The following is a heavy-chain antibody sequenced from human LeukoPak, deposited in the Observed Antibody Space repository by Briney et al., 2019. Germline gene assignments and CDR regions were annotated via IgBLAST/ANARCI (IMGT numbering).Heavy chain of an antibody. Sequence: GSLRLSCAASGFTVSGNYMNWVRQAPGKGLEWVSILYTSGSTYYADSVRGRFTISRDNSRNTVYLQMNSLRVEDTAVYYCAIWFGELSGQWGQGTLVTVSS. V-gene: IGHV3-53*01. D-gene: IGHD3-10*01. CDR1: GFTVSGNY. CDR3: AIWFGELSGQ. J-gene: IGHJ4*02. CDR2: LYTSGST.